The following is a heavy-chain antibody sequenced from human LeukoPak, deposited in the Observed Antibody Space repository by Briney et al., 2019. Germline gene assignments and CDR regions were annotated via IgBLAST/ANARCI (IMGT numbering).Heavy chain of an antibody. V-gene: IGHV1-69*05. D-gene: IGHD2-2*01. CDR3: AREYCSSTSCYAPDAFDI. CDR1: GGTFSSYA. CDR2: IIPILGTA. J-gene: IGHJ3*02. Sequence: SVTVSCKASGGTFSSYAISWVRQAPGQGLEWMGGIIPILGTANYAQKFQGRVTITTDESASTAYMELSRLRSDDTAVYYCAREYCSSTSCYAPDAFDIWGQGTMVTVSS.